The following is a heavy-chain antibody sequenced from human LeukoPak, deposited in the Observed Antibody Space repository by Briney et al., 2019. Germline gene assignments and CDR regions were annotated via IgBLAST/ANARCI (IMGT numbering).Heavy chain of an antibody. D-gene: IGHD3-22*01. CDR3: ARGPPTDYYDSSGFYYAFDY. Sequence: SETLSLTCAVYGGSFSGYYWSWIRQPPGKGLEWIGEINHSGSTNYNPSLKSRVTISVDTSKNQFSLKLSSVTAADTAVYFCARGPPTDYYDSSGFYYAFDYWGQGTLVTVSS. J-gene: IGHJ4*02. CDR1: GGSFSGYY. V-gene: IGHV4-34*01. CDR2: INHSGST.